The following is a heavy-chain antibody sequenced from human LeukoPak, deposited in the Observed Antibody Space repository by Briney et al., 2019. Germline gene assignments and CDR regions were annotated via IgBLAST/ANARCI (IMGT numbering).Heavy chain of an antibody. J-gene: IGHJ4*02. CDR1: RGSISSSSYY. V-gene: IGHV4-39*01. D-gene: IGHD3-10*01. CDR2: IYYSGST. CDR3: ASWVSFGRHTKYYFDY. Sequence: SETLSLTCTVSRGSISSSSYYWGWIRQPPGKGLEWIGSIYYSGSTYYNPSLKSRVTISVDTSKNQFSLKLSSVTAADTAVYYCASWVSFGRHTKYYFDYWGQGTLVTVSS.